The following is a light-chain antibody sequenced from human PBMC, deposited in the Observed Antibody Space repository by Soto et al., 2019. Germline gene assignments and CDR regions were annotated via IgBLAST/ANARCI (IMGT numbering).Light chain of an antibody. J-gene: IGKJ1*01. V-gene: IGKV3-15*01. Sequence: IVLTQSPCPLALSPGRRATLPSRASRRVSGDYLAWYQQGPGQAHRLLIYGASTRASGIPYRFSGSGSGTEFTLTISSLQSEEFAVYYCQQYNNWPRTFGQGTKVDIK. CDR2: GAS. CDR3: QQYNNWPRT. CDR1: RRVSGD.